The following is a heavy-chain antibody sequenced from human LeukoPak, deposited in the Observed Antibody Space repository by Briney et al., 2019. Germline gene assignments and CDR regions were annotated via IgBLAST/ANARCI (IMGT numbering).Heavy chain of an antibody. CDR2: INPDGDVK. V-gene: IGHV3-7*01. J-gene: IGHJ4*02. CDR3: ATDKAYSAFDY. Sequence: GALRLSCAASGFTFSTYWLTWVRQAPGKGLEWVASINPDGDVKDYVASVKGRLTISRENAKNSVYLQMNSLRAEDTAVYYCATDKAYSAFDYWGRGTLVTVSS. D-gene: IGHD2-21*01. CDR1: GFTFSTYW.